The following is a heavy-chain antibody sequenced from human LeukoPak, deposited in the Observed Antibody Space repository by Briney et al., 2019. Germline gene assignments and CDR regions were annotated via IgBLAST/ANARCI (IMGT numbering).Heavy chain of an antibody. CDR3: GRLRGYSCGYGDY. CDR2: ISSSVNTI. V-gene: IGHV3-48*04. D-gene: IGHD5-18*01. CDR1: GFTFRSYR. Sequence: GGSLRLSCAASGFTFRSYRMNWVRQAPGKGLVWVSYISSSVNTIDYAGSVKGRFTISRDNAKDSLYLQVVSLRAEDTAVYYCGRLRGYSCGYGDYWGQGTLVTVSS. J-gene: IGHJ4*02.